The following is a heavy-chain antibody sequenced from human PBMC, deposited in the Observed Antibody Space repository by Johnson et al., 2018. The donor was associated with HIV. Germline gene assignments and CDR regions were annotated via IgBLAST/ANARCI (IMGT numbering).Heavy chain of an antibody. V-gene: IGHV3-74*02. J-gene: IGHJ3*02. CDR3: ARGIAAAPLWAFDI. D-gene: IGHD6-13*01. CDR1: GFTFSSYW. Sequence: VQLVESGGGLVQPGGSLRLSCAASGFTFSSYWMHWVRQGPGKGLVWVSRINGDGSGITYADSVKGRFTISRDNSKNTLYLQMNSLRAEDTAVYYCARGIAAAPLWAFDIWGQGTMVTVSS. CDR2: INGDGSGI.